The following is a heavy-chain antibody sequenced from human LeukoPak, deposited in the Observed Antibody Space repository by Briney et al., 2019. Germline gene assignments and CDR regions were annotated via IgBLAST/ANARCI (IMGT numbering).Heavy chain of an antibody. CDR2: IYYSGST. CDR1: GGSISSSSYY. J-gene: IGHJ5*02. D-gene: IGHD3-9*01. V-gene: IGHV4-39*01. Sequence: SETLSLTCTVSGGSISSSSYYWGWIRQPPGKGLEWIGSIYYSGSTYYNPSLKSRVTISVDTSKNQFSLKLSSVTAADTAVYYCARKRAPYYDILTGPNNNWFDPWGQGTLVTVPS. CDR3: ARKRAPYYDILTGPNNNWFDP.